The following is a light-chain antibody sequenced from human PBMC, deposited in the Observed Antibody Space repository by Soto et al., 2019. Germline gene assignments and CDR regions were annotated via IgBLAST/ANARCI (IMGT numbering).Light chain of an antibody. Sequence: DIVMTQSPDSLAVSLGERATINCKSSQSVLSSSNNKNYLAWYQQKPGQPPKLLIYWASTRESGVPDRFSGSGSGTDFILTINRLQAEDVAVYYCQQYSSTVLTFGGGTKVEIK. J-gene: IGKJ4*01. CDR1: QSVLSSSNNKNY. CDR2: WAS. V-gene: IGKV4-1*01. CDR3: QQYSSTVLT.